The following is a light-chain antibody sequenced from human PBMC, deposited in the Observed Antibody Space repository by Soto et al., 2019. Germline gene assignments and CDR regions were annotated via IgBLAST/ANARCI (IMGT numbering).Light chain of an antibody. CDR2: GAS. Sequence: VMNQSPSTLSLSPRERATLSCMASQSVTSTYLAWYQQKPGQAPRLLIYGASSRAIGIPDRFSGSVSGSDFILTINRLEPEDFAVYYCQQYGSSHTFGQGTRLEIK. CDR3: QQYGSSHT. V-gene: IGKV3-20*01. CDR1: QSVTSTY. J-gene: IGKJ5*01.